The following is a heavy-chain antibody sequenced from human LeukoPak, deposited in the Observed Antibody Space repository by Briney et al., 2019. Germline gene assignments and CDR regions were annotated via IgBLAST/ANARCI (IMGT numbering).Heavy chain of an antibody. CDR3: ARDRIPNCSGGSCPPDWFDP. V-gene: IGHV1-69*04. CDR2: IIPILGIA. CDR1: GGTFSSYA. D-gene: IGHD2-15*01. Sequence: SVKVSCKASGGTFSSYAISWVRQAPGQGLEWMGRIIPILGIANYAQKFQGRVTITADKSTSTAYMELSSLRSEDAAVYYCARDRIPNCSGGSCPPDWFDPWGQGTLVTVSS. J-gene: IGHJ5*02.